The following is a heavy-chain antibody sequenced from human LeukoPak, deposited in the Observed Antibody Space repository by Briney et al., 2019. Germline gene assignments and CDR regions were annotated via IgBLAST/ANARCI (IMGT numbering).Heavy chain of an antibody. CDR2: INPNSGGT. Sequence: ASVKVSCKASGYTFTDYYMYWVRQAPGQGLEWMGWINPNSGGTNYAQKFQGRVTMTRDTSISTAYMELSRLRSDDTAVYYCARPLDYGDYDYWGQGTLVTVSS. CDR3: ARPLDYGDYDY. J-gene: IGHJ4*02. D-gene: IGHD4-17*01. CDR1: GYTFTDYY. V-gene: IGHV1-2*02.